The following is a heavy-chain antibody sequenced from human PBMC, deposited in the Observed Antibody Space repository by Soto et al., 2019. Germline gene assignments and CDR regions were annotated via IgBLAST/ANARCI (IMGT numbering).Heavy chain of an antibody. CDR1: GYSITSGHY. CDR2: IHHSGST. Sequence: SETLSLTCDVSGYSITSGHYWGWIRQPPGKGLEWTGIIHHSGSTYYNPSLKSRVTISIDTSRNRFSLKLISVTAADTAVYYCARRIEMTTMKTGMDVWGQGTTVTVSS. CDR3: ARRIEMTTMKTGMDV. J-gene: IGHJ6*02. V-gene: IGHV4-38-2*01.